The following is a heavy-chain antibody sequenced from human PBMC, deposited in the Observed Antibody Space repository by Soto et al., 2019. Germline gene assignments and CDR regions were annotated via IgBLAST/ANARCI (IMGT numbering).Heavy chain of an antibody. V-gene: IGHV4-31*03. D-gene: IGHD6-6*01. CDR1: GGSSISGGYY. J-gene: IGHJ6*02. CDR3: ARGSSIAGLYYGMDV. CDR2: NYYSGIT. Sequence: TLSLTCTFSGGSSISGGYYWTWIRQHPGKGLEWIGYNYYSGITYYNPSLKSRVTISLDTSKNQFSLKLSSVTAADTAVYYCARGSSIAGLYYGMDVWGQGTTVTVSS.